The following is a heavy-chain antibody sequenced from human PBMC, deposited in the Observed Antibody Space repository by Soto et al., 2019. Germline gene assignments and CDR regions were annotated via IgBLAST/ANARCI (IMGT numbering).Heavy chain of an antibody. CDR1: GYTFTGYY. V-gene: IGHV1-2*02. Sequence: SGKVCYQASGYTFTGYYMNWVRQAPGQGLEWMGWINPNSGGTNYAQKFQGRVTMTRDKSISTAYMELSRLRSDDTAVYYCARAVLVFTWGQGTLVTVSS. D-gene: IGHD3-3*02. CDR3: ARAVLVFT. J-gene: IGHJ5*02. CDR2: INPNSGGT.